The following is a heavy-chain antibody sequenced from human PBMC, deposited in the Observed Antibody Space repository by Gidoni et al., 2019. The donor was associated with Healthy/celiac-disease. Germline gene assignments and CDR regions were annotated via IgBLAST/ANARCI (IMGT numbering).Heavy chain of an antibody. CDR1: GFTFRSYG. CDR3: AKASGRGTMIVGNWFDP. Sequence: QVQLVESGGGVVQPGRSLTLSGAASGFTFRSYGMHWLRQAPGKGLEWVAVISYDGSNKYYADSVKGRFTISRDNFKNTLYLQMNSLRAEDTAVYYCAKASGRGTMIVGNWFDPWGQGTLVTVSS. D-gene: IGHD3-22*01. CDR2: ISYDGSNK. V-gene: IGHV3-30*18. J-gene: IGHJ5*02.